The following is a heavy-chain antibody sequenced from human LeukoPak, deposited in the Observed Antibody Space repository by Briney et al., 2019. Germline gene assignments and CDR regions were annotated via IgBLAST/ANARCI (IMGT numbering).Heavy chain of an antibody. V-gene: IGHV4-59*01. CDR2: IYYSGST. D-gene: IGHD3-22*01. CDR3: ARVPDDSSGYYSYYFDY. CDR1: GGSISSYY. Sequence: SETLSLTCTVSGGSISSYYWSWIRQPPGKGLEWIGYIYYSGSTNYNPSLKSRVTISVDTSKNQFSLKLSSVTAADTAVYYCARVPDDSSGYYSYYFDYWGQGTLVTVSS. J-gene: IGHJ4*02.